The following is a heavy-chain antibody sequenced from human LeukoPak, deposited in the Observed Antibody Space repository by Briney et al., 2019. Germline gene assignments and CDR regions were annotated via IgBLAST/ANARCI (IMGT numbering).Heavy chain of an antibody. D-gene: IGHD3-10*01. J-gene: IGHJ4*02. V-gene: IGHV5-51*01. Sequence: GESLKISCKGSGYSFTTYWIGWVRQMPGKGLEWMGIIYPGDSDTRYSPSFQGQVTISADKSINTAYLQWSSLKALDTAMYYCARRMVRGVMDYFDYWGQGTLVTVSS. CDR3: ARRMVRGVMDYFDY. CDR2: IYPGDSDT. CDR1: GYSFTTYW.